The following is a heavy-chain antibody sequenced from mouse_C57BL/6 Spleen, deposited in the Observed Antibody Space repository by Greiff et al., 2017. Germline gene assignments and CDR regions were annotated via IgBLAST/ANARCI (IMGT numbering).Heavy chain of an antibody. Sequence: QVQLKESGPGLVAPSQSLSITCTVSGFSLTSYAISWVRQPPGKGLEWLGVIWNGGGSNYNSALKSRLSISKDNSKSQVFLKMNSLQTNDTARYYCARNRDYLDYWGQGTTLTVSS. D-gene: IGHD3-3*01. V-gene: IGHV2-9-1*01. J-gene: IGHJ2*01. CDR1: GFSLTSYA. CDR2: IWNGGGS. CDR3: ARNRDYLDY.